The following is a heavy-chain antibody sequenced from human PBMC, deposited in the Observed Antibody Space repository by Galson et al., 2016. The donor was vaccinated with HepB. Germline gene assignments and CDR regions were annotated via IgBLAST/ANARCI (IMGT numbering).Heavy chain of an antibody. D-gene: IGHD6-13*01. CDR1: GGSIGSGDDS. CDR2: IYVSGST. CDR3: AREHSTSNCFDT. Sequence: TLSLTCAVSGGSIGSGDDSWSWIRQPPGKGLEWIGYIYVSGSTHYNPSLQSRVTISLERSKNQFSLNLTSVTAADTAVYYCAREHSTSNCFDTWGQGTLVTVSS. J-gene: IGHJ5*02. V-gene: IGHV4-30-2*01.